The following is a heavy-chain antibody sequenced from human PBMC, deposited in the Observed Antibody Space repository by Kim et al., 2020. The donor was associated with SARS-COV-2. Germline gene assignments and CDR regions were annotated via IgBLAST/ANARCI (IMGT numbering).Heavy chain of an antibody. CDR3: ARDPPEKWLPDY. J-gene: IGHJ4*02. CDR1: GYTFNNYG. CDR2: INAYNGHT. V-gene: IGHV1-18*01. D-gene: IGHD6-19*01. Sequence: ASVKVSCKASGYTFNNYGIGWLRQAPGQGLEWMAWINAYNGHTNHAQRFQGRVTMTTDSSTNTAYMELRSLTFDDTAIYYCARDPPEKWLPDYWGQGTVVTVSA.